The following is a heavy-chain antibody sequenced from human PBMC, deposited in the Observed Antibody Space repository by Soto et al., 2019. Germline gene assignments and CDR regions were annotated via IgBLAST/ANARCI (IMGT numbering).Heavy chain of an antibody. CDR2: INAGNGNT. V-gene: IGHV1-3*01. J-gene: IGHJ6*02. D-gene: IGHD3-22*01. Sequence: ASVKVSCKASGYTFTSYAMHWVRLAPGQRLEWMGWINAGNGNTKYSQKFQGRVTITRDTSASTAYMELNSLRAEDTAVYYCARDSRPAYYYDSSGPVAVRGQGTTVTVSS. CDR3: ARDSRPAYYYDSSGPVAV. CDR1: GYTFTSYA.